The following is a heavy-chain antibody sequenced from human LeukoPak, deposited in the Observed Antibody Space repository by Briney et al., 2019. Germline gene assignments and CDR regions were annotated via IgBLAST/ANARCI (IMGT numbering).Heavy chain of an antibody. V-gene: IGHV4-34*01. Sequence: PSETLSLTCVVYGGSFSGYYWRWIRQPPGEGRDWIGEINHSGSTNYNPSLKSRVTISVDTSKNQFSLKLSSVTAADTAVYYCARELLGYCSSTSCPADWFDPWGQGTLVTVSS. CDR2: INHSGST. CDR1: GGSFSGYY. D-gene: IGHD2-2*01. CDR3: ARELLGYCSSTSCPADWFDP. J-gene: IGHJ5*02.